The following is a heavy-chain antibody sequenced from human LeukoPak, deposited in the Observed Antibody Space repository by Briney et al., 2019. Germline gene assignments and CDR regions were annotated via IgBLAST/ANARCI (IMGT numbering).Heavy chain of an antibody. J-gene: IGHJ4*02. D-gene: IGHD3-9*01. CDR2: IKQDGSEK. CDR1: GFTFSSYW. CDR3: ARGVLRYFDSGFGY. V-gene: IGHV3-7*01. Sequence: PGGSLRLSCAASGFTFSSYWMSWVRQALGKGLEWVANIKQDGSEKYYVDSVKGRFTISRDNAKNSLYLQMNSLRAEDTAVYYCARGVLRYFDSGFGYWGQGTLVTVSS.